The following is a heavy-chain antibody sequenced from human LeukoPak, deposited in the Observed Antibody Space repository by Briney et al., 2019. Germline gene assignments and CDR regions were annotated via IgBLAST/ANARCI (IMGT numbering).Heavy chain of an antibody. V-gene: IGHV3-30-3*01. Sequence: GGTLRLSCAASGFTFSSYAMHWVRQAPGKGLEWVAVISYDGSNKYYADSVKGRFTISRDNSKNTLYLQMNSLRAEDTAVYHCASAGYSSFFYFDYWGQGTLVTVSS. J-gene: IGHJ4*02. CDR3: ASAGYSSFFYFDY. D-gene: IGHD5-18*01. CDR2: ISYDGSNK. CDR1: GFTFSSYA.